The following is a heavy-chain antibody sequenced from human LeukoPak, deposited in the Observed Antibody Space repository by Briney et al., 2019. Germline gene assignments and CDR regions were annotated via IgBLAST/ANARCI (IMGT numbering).Heavy chain of an antibody. D-gene: IGHD3-22*01. J-gene: IGHJ3*02. CDR1: GGTFSSYA. CDR3: ARDFGDTNDSSVPPADDAFDI. V-gene: IGHV1-69*04. CDR2: IIPILGIA. Sequence: SVKVSCKASGGTFSSYAISWVRQAPGQGLEWMGRIIPILGIANYAQKFQGRVTITADKSTSTAYMELSSLRSDDTAVYYCARDFGDTNDSSVPPADDAFDIWGQGTMVTVSS.